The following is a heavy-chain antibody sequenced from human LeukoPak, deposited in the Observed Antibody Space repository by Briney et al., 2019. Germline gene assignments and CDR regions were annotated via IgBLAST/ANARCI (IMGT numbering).Heavy chain of an antibody. CDR1: GGSINSSSYY. V-gene: IGHV4-39*07. Sequence: SETLSLTCTVSGGSINSSSYYWGWVRQPPGKGLEWVGSIYYSGSTYYNPSLKSRVTISVDTSKNQFSLKLSSVTAADTAVYYCARVIRRITMIVVVTYYFDYWGQGTLVTVSS. J-gene: IGHJ4*02. CDR3: ARVIRRITMIVVVTYYFDY. D-gene: IGHD3-22*01. CDR2: IYYSGST.